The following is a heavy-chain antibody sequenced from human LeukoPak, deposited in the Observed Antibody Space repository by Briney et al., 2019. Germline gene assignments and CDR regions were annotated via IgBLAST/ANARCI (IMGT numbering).Heavy chain of an antibody. V-gene: IGHV1-69*04. D-gene: IGHD1-1*01. J-gene: IGHJ4*02. CDR3: ARLMWTAEPDF. CDR2: IIPFLGTP. Sequence: GASVKVSCKASGGTSTNYALNWVRQAPGRGLEWLGRIIPFLGTPKYAPKLQGRNTITVDKSTNTEFLELSSLTSEDTAVYYCARLMWTAEPDFWGQGSLVTVSS. CDR1: GGTSTNYA.